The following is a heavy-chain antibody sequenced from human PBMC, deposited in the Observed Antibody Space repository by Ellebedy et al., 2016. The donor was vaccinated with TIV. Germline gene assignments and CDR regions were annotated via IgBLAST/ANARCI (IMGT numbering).Heavy chain of an antibody. CDR2: IFTSGSF. J-gene: IGHJ6*03. CDR1: GGSVSRYF. Sequence: GSLRLXXTVSGGSVSRYFWSWIRQPAGKGLEWIGRIFTSGSFNYNPFLMSRVTMSVVTSKNQISLRLNSVTTADTAVYYCARVHCSITTCDYYYMDVWGKGTTVTVSS. V-gene: IGHV4-4*07. D-gene: IGHD1-1*01. CDR3: ARVHCSITTCDYYYMDV.